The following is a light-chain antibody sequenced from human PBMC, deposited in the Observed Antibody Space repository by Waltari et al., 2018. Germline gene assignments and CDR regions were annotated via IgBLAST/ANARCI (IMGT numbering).Light chain of an antibody. Sequence: QSALTQLPPASGSPGPSVPIPCTGTSSDVAAYNYVPWYQQPPGKAPKPMVYEVSKRPSGVPDRFSGSKSGNTASLTVSGLQAEDEADYFCSSYAGSKYVFGTGTKLTVL. CDR1: SSDVAAYNY. CDR2: EVS. CDR3: SSYAGSKYV. J-gene: IGLJ1*01. V-gene: IGLV2-8*01.